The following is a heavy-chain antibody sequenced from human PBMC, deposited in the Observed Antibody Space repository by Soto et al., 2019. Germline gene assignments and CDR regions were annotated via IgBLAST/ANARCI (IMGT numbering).Heavy chain of an antibody. Sequence: QVHLVQSGAEVKKPGSSVKVSCKASGGPFSNYAISWVRQAPGQGLEWLGGIVPVFRTPNYADKFQGRLTVTADESTSTAYMELSSLTSEDTAMYSCARDARRGQWLVPPGFDFWGQGTLVIVSS. CDR3: ARDARRGQWLVPPGFDF. J-gene: IGHJ4*02. CDR1: GGPFSNYA. D-gene: IGHD6-19*01. CDR2: IVPVFRTP. V-gene: IGHV1-69*01.